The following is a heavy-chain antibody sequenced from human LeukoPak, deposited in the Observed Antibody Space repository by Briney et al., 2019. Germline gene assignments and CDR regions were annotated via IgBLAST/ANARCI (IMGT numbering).Heavy chain of an antibody. Sequence: GGSLRLSCAASGFPFSTYGMHWVRQAPGKGLEWVGFTRYDEKNQYYADSVKGRFTISGDHSKNTLYLQMNSLRVEDTGVYYCAKEGSGSYRCIDFWGQGTLVTVSS. CDR2: TRYDEKNQ. J-gene: IGHJ4*02. D-gene: IGHD3-22*01. CDR1: GFPFSTYG. CDR3: AKEGSGSYRCIDF. V-gene: IGHV3-30*02.